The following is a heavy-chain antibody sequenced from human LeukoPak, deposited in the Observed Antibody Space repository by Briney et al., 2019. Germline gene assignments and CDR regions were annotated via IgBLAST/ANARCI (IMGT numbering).Heavy chain of an antibody. J-gene: IGHJ4*02. CDR1: GFTFSSYS. D-gene: IGHD4-17*01. CDR2: ISSSTSYI. V-gene: IGHV3-21*01. Sequence: GGSLRLSCAASGFTFSSYSMNWIRQAPGKGLEWVSSISSSTSYIYYADSVKGRLTISKDNAKNSLYLQMNSLRAEDTAVYYCARAGGSTVSHSDYWGQGTLVTVSS. CDR3: ARAGGSTVSHSDY.